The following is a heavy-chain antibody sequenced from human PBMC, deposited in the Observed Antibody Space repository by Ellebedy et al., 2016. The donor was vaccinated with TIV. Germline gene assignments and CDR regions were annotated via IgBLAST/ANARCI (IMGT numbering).Heavy chain of an antibody. CDR3: ARVSNPGTALPGGDKAHPPGY. J-gene: IGHJ4*02. Sequence: GGSLRLSCAASGFTFSSYAMSWVRQAPGKGLEWVSAISGSGGTIYYTESVKGRFTVSRDNSKNTLYLQMSSLRVEDTAIYYCARVSNPGTALPGGDKAHPPGYWGQGTLVIVSS. V-gene: IGHV3-23*01. D-gene: IGHD2-21*02. CDR2: ISGSGGTI. CDR1: GFTFSSYA.